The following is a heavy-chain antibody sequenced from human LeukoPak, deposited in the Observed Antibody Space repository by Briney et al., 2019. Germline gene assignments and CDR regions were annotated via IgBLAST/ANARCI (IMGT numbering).Heavy chain of an antibody. D-gene: IGHD1-7*01. CDR2: ISAYNGNT. J-gene: IGHJ3*02. V-gene: IGHV1-18*01. CDR1: GYTFTSYG. CDR3: ARATNWNYAFDI. Sequence: GASVKGSCKASGYTFTSYGVSWVRQAPGQGLEWMGWISAYNGNTNYAQKLQSRVTMTTDTSTSTAYMELRSLRSDDTAVYYCARATNWNYAFDIWGQGTMVTVSS.